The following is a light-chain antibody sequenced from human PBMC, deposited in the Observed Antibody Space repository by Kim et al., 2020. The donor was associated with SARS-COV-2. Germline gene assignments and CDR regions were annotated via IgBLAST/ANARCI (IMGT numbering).Light chain of an antibody. J-gene: IGKJ2*01. CDR3: LQHKIYPYT. CDR1: QGFSDS. CDR2: AAS. V-gene: IGKV1-17*03. Sequence: SASVGDTVTITCLASQGFSDSSAWFQQTPGKVPKRLIAAASTLQSVVPSRFSGSGSETEFTLTISSLQPEDFATYYCLQHKIYPYTFGQGTKLEI.